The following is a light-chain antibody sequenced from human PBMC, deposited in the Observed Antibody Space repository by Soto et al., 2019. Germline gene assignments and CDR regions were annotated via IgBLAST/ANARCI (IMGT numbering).Light chain of an antibody. CDR1: QGISSY. J-gene: IGKJ4*01. CDR2: AAS. CDR3: QQLNSYPLT. Sequence: IRMTQSPSSLSASVGDTVTITCRASQGISSYLAWYQQKPGKAPKLLIYAASTLQSGVPSRFSGSGSGTEFTLTISSLKAEDFATYYCQQLNSYPLTFGGGTKVDIK. V-gene: IGKV1-9*01.